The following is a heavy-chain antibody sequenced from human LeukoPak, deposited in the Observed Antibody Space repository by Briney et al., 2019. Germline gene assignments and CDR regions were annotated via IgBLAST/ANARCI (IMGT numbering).Heavy chain of an antibody. Sequence: TLSLTCTVSGRSISSYYWSWLRQPPGQGLEWIGYIYYSGSTHYTPDLKSRVTISVDTSKNQFSLKLSSVTAADTAVYYCAGLSDSSGYYYDGVDYWGQRTLVTVSS. CDR3: AGLSDSSGYYYDGVDY. V-gene: IGHV4-59*01. D-gene: IGHD3-22*01. CDR2: IYYSGST. CDR1: GRSISSYY. J-gene: IGHJ4*02.